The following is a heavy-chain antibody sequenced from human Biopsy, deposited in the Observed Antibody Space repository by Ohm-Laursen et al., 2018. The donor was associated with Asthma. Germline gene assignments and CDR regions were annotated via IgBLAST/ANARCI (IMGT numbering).Heavy chain of an antibody. J-gene: IGHJ3*02. CDR1: GYTFISYA. CDR2: INAGNGNT. Sequence: ASVKVSCKPSGYTFISYAIHWVRQAPGQRLEWMGWINAGNGNTKYSQKFQGRVTITRDTSASTAYMELSSLRSEDTAVYYCARTYYDFLTGQVNDAFATWGQGTMVTVSS. D-gene: IGHD3-9*01. V-gene: IGHV1-3*01. CDR3: ARTYYDFLTGQVNDAFAT.